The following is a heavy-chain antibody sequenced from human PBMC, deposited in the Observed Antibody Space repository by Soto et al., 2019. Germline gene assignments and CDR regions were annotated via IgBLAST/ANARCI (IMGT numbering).Heavy chain of an antibody. CDR2: INPSGTAT. V-gene: IGHV3-23*01. CDR1: GFIFSTYT. D-gene: IGHD6-25*01. Sequence: PGGSLRLSCAASGFIFSTYTMGWVRQAPGKGLEWVSDINPSGTATYYADSVKGRFTISRDNSESTLVLQMKSLRAEDTAVYHCVKALQKSGYDSWGQGTLVTVPQ. J-gene: IGHJ4*02. CDR3: VKALQKSGYDS.